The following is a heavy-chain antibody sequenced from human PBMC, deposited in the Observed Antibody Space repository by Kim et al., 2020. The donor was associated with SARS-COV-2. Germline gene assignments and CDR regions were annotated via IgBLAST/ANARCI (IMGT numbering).Heavy chain of an antibody. CDR1: GGSFSGYY. V-gene: IGHV4-34*01. CDR2: INHSGST. J-gene: IGHJ4*02. Sequence: SETLSLTCAVYGGSFSGYYWSWIRQPPGKGLEWIGEINHSGSTNYNPSLKSRVTISVDTSKKQFSLKLSYVPAADTAVYYCARGGGGYSYGYGDYWGQGTLVTVSS. D-gene: IGHD5-18*01. CDR3: ARGGGGYSYGYGDY.